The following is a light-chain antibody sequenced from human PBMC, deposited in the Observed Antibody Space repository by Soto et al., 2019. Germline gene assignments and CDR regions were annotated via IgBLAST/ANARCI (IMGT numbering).Light chain of an antibody. V-gene: IGKV1-27*01. CDR2: AAS. J-gene: IGKJ1*01. Sequence: DFRMTQSPSSLSASVGDRVTITCRASQGISNSLAWYQQKPGRVPKLLIYAASTLQSGVPSRFSGSGSGTDFPLTISSLQPEDVATSYCQKYNSAPWTFSQGTKVE. CDR3: QKYNSAPWT. CDR1: QGISNS.